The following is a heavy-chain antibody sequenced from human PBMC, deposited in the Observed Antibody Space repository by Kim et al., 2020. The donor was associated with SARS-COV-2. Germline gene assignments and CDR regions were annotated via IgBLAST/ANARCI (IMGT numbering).Heavy chain of an antibody. J-gene: IGHJ4*02. D-gene: IGHD4-17*01. CDR2: T. V-gene: IGHV4-39*01. Sequence: TFSRPAPKSRPTISVDTSKNQFSRKLSSVTAADTAVYYCARRDYGGFDYWGQGTRVTVSS. CDR3: ARRDYGGFDY.